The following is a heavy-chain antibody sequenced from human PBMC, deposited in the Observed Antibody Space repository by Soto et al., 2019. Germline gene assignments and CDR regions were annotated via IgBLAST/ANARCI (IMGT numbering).Heavy chain of an antibody. CDR2: IKSKGGGETT. CDR1: GLSFSAAW. D-gene: IGHD3-3*01. V-gene: IGHV3-15*07. Sequence: EVQLVESGGGLVKPGESLRLSCAVSGLSFSAAWMKWVRQAPGKGLEWVGRIKSKGGGETTDYPAPVKGRFTISRDDSKNTLYLQMHSLKTEDTAVYYCAHQGDFFDTILSWGQGALVTVSS. CDR3: AHQGDFFDTILS. J-gene: IGHJ5*02.